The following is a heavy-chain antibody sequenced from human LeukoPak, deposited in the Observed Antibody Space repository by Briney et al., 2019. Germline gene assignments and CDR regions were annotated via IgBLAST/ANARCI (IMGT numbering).Heavy chain of an antibody. V-gene: IGHV3-21*01. CDR3: ARDLPERITMIPGDY. CDR2: ISSSSSYI. Sequence: GGSLRLSCAASGFTFSSYSMNWVRQAPGKGLEWVSSISSSSSYIYYAESVKGRFTISRDNAKNSLYLQMNSLRAEDTAVYYCARDLPERITMIPGDYWGQGTLVTVSS. CDR1: GFTFSSYS. D-gene: IGHD3-22*01. J-gene: IGHJ4*02.